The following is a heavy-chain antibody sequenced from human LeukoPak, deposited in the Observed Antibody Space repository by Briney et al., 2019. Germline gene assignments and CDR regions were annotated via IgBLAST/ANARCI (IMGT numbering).Heavy chain of an antibody. Sequence: ASVKVSCKASAYTFTSYDINWVRQATGQGLERVGWMNPNSGNTGYAQKFQGRVTMTKNTSISTAYMELSSLRSEDTAVYYCARGRYCSSTSCPYNWFDPWGQGTLVTVSS. CDR3: ARGRYCSSTSCPYNWFDP. CDR1: AYTFTSYD. D-gene: IGHD2-2*01. J-gene: IGHJ5*02. V-gene: IGHV1-8*01. CDR2: MNPNSGNT.